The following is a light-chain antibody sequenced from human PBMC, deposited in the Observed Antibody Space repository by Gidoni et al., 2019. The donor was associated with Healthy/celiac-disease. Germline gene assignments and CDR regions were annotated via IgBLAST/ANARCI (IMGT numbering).Light chain of an antibody. Sequence: SYELTQPPPVSVSPGQTASVPCPGDKLGDKYACWYQQKPGQSPVLVIYQDIKRPSGIPERFSGSTSGNTATLTISGTQAMDEADYYCQAWDSSTVVFGGGTKLTVL. J-gene: IGLJ2*01. CDR3: QAWDSSTVV. V-gene: IGLV3-1*01. CDR2: QDI. CDR1: KLGDKY.